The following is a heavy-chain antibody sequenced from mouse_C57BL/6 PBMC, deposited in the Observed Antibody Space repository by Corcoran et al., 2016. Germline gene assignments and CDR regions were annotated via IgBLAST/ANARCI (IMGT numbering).Heavy chain of an antibody. Sequence: QIQLVQSGPELKKPGETVKISCKASGYTFTTYGMSWVKQAPGKGLKWMGWINTYSGVPTYADDFKGRFAFSLETSASTAYLQINNLKNEDTATYFCARPLTTVVAHYYAMDYWGQGTSVTVSS. D-gene: IGHD1-1*01. CDR2: INTYSGVP. CDR1: GYTFTTYG. V-gene: IGHV9-3*01. CDR3: ARPLTTVVAHYYAMDY. J-gene: IGHJ4*01.